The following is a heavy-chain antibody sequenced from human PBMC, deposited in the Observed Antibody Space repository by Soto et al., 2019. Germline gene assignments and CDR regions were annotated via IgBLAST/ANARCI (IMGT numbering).Heavy chain of an antibody. CDR2: ISAYNGNT. D-gene: IGHD6-13*01. V-gene: IGHV1-18*01. CDR3: ARDRDSSSPDDY. CDR1: GDSFSIYG. J-gene: IGHJ4*02. Sequence: SGKLSCASCGDSFSIYGINLVRPAPGQGLEWMGWISAYNGNTNYAQKLQGRVTMTTDTSTSTAYMELRSLRSDDTAVYYCARDRDSSSPDDYWGQGTLVTVSS.